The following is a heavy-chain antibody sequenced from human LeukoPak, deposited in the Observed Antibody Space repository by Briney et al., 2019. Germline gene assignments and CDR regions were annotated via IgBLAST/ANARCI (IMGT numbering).Heavy chain of an antibody. J-gene: IGHJ5*02. Sequence: GASVKVSCKASGYTFTDYYFHWVRQAPGQGLEWMARINANSGGTNYAQKFQGRVSMTLDTSISTAYMELNSLRSDDTAVYYCGTDNMGPTGLGHWGQGTPVTVSS. CDR1: GYTFTDYY. V-gene: IGHV1-2*02. D-gene: IGHD1-26*01. CDR2: INANSGGT. CDR3: GTDNMGPTGLGH.